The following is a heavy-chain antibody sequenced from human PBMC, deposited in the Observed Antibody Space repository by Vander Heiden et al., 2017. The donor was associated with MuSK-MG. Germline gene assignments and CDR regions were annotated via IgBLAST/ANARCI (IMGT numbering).Heavy chain of an antibody. CDR1: GYTFTDYY. D-gene: IGHD3-3*01. V-gene: IGHV1-69-2*01. Sequence: EVQLVQSGAEVKKPGATVKISCKVSGYTFTDYYMHWVHPAPGKGLEWMGLVDPEDGETIYAEKFQGRVTITADTSTDTAYMELSSLRSEDTAVYYCATAPSQITIFSGVAIDYWGQGTLVTVSS. CDR3: ATAPSQITIFSGVAIDY. CDR2: VDPEDGET. J-gene: IGHJ4*02.